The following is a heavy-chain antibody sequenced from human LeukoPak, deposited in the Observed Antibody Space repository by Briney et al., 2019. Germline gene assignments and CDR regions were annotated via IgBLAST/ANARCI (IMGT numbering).Heavy chain of an antibody. CDR3: ARGIAAAGTLRFDP. D-gene: IGHD6-13*01. V-gene: IGHV4-59*01. J-gene: IGHJ5*02. CDR1: GGSISSYY. Sequence: SETLSLTCTVSGGSISSYYWSWIRQPPGKGLEWTGYIYYSGSTNYNPSLKSRVTISVDTSKNQFSLKLSSVTAADTAVYYCARGIAAAGTLRFDPWGQGTLVTVSS. CDR2: IYYSGST.